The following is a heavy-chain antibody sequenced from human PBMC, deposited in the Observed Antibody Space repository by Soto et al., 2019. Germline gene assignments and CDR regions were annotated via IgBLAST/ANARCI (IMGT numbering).Heavy chain of an antibody. Sequence: VASVKVSCKASGYTFTSYAMHWVRQAPGQRLEWMGWINAGNGNTKYSQKFQGRVTITRDTSASTAYMELSSLRSEDTAVYYCARAPSYYGMDVWGQGPTVTVSS. J-gene: IGHJ6*02. CDR2: INAGNGNT. CDR3: ARAPSYYGMDV. V-gene: IGHV1-3*01. CDR1: GYTFTSYA.